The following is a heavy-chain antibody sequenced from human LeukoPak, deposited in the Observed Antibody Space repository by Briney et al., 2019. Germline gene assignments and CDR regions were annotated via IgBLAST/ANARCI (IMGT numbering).Heavy chain of an antibody. CDR3: ARGPYCSSTSCYMNYYYYMDV. D-gene: IGHD2-2*02. CDR1: GGSISSSSYY. J-gene: IGHJ6*03. Sequence: SETLSLTCTVSGGSISSSSYYWGWIRQPPGKGLEWIGSIYYSGSTYYNPSLKGRVTISVDTSKNQFSLKLSSVTAADTAVYYCARGPYCSSTSCYMNYYYYMDVWGKGTTVTVSS. CDR2: IYYSGST. V-gene: IGHV4-39*01.